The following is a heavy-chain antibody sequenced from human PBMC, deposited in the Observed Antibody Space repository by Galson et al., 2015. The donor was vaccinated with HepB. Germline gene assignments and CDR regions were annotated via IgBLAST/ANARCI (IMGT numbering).Heavy chain of an antibody. CDR1: GFTVSSNY. Sequence: SLRLSCAASGFTVSSNYMSWVRQAPGKGLEWISVIYRGDTTYYAASVRGRFTISRDNSKNTLYLQMNNLRVEDTAVYYCARGADDYDTTTYYYVYWGQGTLVTVSS. CDR3: ARGADDYDTTTYYYVY. D-gene: IGHD3-22*01. V-gene: IGHV3-53*01. J-gene: IGHJ4*02. CDR2: IYRGDTT.